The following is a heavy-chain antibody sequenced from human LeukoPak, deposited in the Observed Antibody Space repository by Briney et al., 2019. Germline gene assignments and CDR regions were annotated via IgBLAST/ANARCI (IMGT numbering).Heavy chain of an antibody. D-gene: IGHD2-2*01. Sequence: SETLSLTCTVSGGSISSYYWSWIRQPAGKGLEWIGRIYTSGSTNYNPSLKSRVTMSVDTSKNQFSLKLSSVTAADTGVYYCARDGPIYCSSTSCGWFDPWGQGTLVTVSS. V-gene: IGHV4-4*07. CDR2: IYTSGST. J-gene: IGHJ5*02. CDR3: ARDGPIYCSSTSCGWFDP. CDR1: GGSISSYY.